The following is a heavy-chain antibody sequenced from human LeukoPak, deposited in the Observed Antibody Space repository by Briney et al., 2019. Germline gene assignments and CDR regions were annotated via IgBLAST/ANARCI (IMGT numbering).Heavy chain of an antibody. CDR1: GGTSSSYA. V-gene: IGHV1-69*01. CDR3: ARRLSITMIDLWFDP. CDR2: IIPIFGTA. Sequence: SVKVSCKASGGTSSSYAISWVRQAPGQGLEWMGGIIPIFGTANYAQKFQGRVTITADESTSTAYMELSSLRSEDTAVYYCARRLSITMIDLWFDPWGQGTLVTVSS. J-gene: IGHJ5*02. D-gene: IGHD3-22*01.